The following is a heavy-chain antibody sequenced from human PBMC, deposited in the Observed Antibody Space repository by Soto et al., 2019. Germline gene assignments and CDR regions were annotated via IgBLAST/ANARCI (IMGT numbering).Heavy chain of an antibody. V-gene: IGHV1-8*01. CDR3: ARGVRAYYYDSSGPGLRY. J-gene: IGHJ4*02. CDR2: MNPNSGNT. D-gene: IGHD3-22*01. CDR1: GYTFTSYD. Sequence: ASVKVSCKASGYTFTSYDINWVRQATGQGLEWMGWMNPNSGNTGYAQKFQGRVTMTRNTSISTAYMELSSLRSEGTAVYYCARGVRAYYYDSSGPGLRYWGQGTLVTVSS.